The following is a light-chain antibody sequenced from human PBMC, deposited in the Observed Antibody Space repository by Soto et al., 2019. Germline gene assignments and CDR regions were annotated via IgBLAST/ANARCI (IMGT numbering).Light chain of an antibody. J-gene: IGKJ4*01. CDR1: QSVSRN. CDR2: GSS. V-gene: IGKV3-15*01. Sequence: ETVMTQSPATLSVSPGERATLSCRASQSVSRNLAWYQQRPGQAPRLLFYGSSTRATGIPARFSGSGSGTEFTLTISSLQSEDFAVYYCQQYNNWPLTFGGWTKVEIK. CDR3: QQYNNWPLT.